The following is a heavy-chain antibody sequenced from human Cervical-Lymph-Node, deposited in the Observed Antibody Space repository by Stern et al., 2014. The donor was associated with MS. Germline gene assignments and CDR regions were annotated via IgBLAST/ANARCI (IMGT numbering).Heavy chain of an antibody. CDR2: ISGYNGNT. D-gene: IGHD5-12*01. CDR1: AYNFTNYG. Sequence: VQLVQSGAEVKKPGASVKVSCKTSAYNFTNYGVTWVRRAPGQGLEWMGWISGYNGNTKYEQKFQGRVAMPTETSTKTAYMELRSLRSSDTAVYYCARAGYDVSGLSDYWGQGTLVTVSS. CDR3: ARAGYDVSGLSDY. J-gene: IGHJ4*02. V-gene: IGHV1-18*01.